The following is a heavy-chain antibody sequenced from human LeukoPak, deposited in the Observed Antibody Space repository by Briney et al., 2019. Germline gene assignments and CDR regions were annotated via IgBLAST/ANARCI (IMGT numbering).Heavy chain of an antibody. D-gene: IGHD5-12*01. CDR2: ISSSSSYI. Sequence: GGSLRLSCAASGFTFSSYSMNWVRQAPGKGLEWVSSISSSSSYIYYADSVKGRFTISRDNAKNSLYLQMNSLRAEDTAVYYCARMFDSGYGDGVTGWGQGTLVTVSS. CDR1: GFTFSSYS. J-gene: IGHJ4*02. V-gene: IGHV3-21*01. CDR3: ARMFDSGYGDGVTG.